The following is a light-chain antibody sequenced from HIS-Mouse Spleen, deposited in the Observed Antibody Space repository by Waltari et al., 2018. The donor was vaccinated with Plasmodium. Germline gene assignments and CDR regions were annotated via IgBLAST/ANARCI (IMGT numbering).Light chain of an antibody. CDR1: ALTKKY. J-gene: IGLJ3*02. Sequence: SYELTQPPSVSVSPGQTARITCSGDALTKKYAYWYQQKSGQAPVLVIYEDSKRPSGIPERFSGLSSGTMATLTISGAQVEDEADYYCYSTDSSGNHRVFGGGTKLTVL. CDR2: EDS. V-gene: IGLV3-10*01. CDR3: YSTDSSGNHRV.